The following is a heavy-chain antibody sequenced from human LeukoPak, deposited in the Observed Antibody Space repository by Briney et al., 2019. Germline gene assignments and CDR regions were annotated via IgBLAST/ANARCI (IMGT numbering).Heavy chain of an antibody. J-gene: IGHJ6*02. D-gene: IGHD4-11*01. CDR2: ISGSGGST. Sequence: SGGSLRLSCAASGFTVSSNYISWVRQAPGKGLEWVSAISGSGGSTYYADSVKGRFTISRDNSKNTLYLQMSSLRAEDTAVYYCAKDLTTGLTYYYYGMDVWGQGTTVTVSS. V-gene: IGHV3-23*01. CDR3: AKDLTTGLTYYYYGMDV. CDR1: GFTVSSNY.